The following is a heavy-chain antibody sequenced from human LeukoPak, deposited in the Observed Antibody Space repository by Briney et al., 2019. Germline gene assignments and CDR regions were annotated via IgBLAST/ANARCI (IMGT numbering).Heavy chain of an antibody. V-gene: IGHV4-39*01. CDR3: ARGPHGDYRQAFDS. D-gene: IGHD4-17*01. Sequence: KPSETLSLTCTASGGSINSITYYWGWIRQSPGKGLEWIGSVYYSGSTYYNSSLKSRVTISVDTSKNLFSLKLSSVTAADSAVYYCARGPHGDYRQAFDSWGQGTLVTVSS. CDR2: VYYSGST. CDR1: GGSINSITYY. J-gene: IGHJ4*02.